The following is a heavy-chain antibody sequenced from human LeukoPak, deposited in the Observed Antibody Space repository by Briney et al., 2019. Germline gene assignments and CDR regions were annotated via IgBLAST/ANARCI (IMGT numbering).Heavy chain of an antibody. D-gene: IGHD6-19*01. Sequence: GGSLRLSCAASGFTFSSYAMSWVRQAPGKGLEWVPAISGSGGSTYYADSVKGRFTISRDNSKNTLYLQMNSLRAEDTALYYCAKDDGVAGTRWFDYWGQGTLVTVSS. CDR3: AKDDGVAGTRWFDY. CDR1: GFTFSSYA. CDR2: ISGSGGST. V-gene: IGHV3-23*01. J-gene: IGHJ4*02.